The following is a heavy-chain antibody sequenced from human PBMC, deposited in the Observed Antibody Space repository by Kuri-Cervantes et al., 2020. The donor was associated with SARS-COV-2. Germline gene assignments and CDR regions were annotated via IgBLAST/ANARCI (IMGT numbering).Heavy chain of an antibody. CDR1: GGSISSGDYY. Sequence: SERLSPTCTVSGGSISSGDYYWSWIREPAWKGLEWIGYIYYSGSTYYNSSLKSRVTISVDTSKNQFSLKLSSVNAADTAVYYCARPLEGGDYFDSWGQGTLVTVSS. CDR2: IYYSGST. D-gene: IGHD3-16*01. V-gene: IGHV4-30-4*08. J-gene: IGHJ4*02. CDR3: ARPLEGGDYFDS.